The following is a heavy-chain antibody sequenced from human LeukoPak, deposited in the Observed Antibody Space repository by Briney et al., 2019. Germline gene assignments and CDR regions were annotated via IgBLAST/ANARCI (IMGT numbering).Heavy chain of an antibody. Sequence: PGGSLRLSCAASGFTFSSYWMHWVRQAPGKGLVWVSRINSDGSSTSYADSVKGRFTISRDNAKNTLYLQMNSLRAEDTAVYYCASPQYSGSNGIDYWGQGTLVTVSS. CDR1: GFTFSSYW. CDR2: INSDGSST. D-gene: IGHD1-26*01. CDR3: ASPQYSGSNGIDY. J-gene: IGHJ4*02. V-gene: IGHV3-74*01.